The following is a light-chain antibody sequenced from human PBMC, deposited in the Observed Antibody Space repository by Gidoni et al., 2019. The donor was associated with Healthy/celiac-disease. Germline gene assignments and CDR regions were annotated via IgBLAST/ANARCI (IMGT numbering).Light chain of an antibody. CDR2: GAS. CDR3: QQYGSSPPVT. CDR1: QSVSSSY. Sequence: EIVLPQSPGTMPLAQGERATLSCRASQSVSSSYLAWYQQKPGQAPRRLIYGASSRATGIPDRFSGSGSGTDFTLTISRLEPEDFAVYYCQQYGSSPPVTFGQGTRLEIK. V-gene: IGKV3-20*01. J-gene: IGKJ5*01.